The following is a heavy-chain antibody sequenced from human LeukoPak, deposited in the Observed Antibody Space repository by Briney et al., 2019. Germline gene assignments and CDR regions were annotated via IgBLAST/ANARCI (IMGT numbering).Heavy chain of an antibody. Sequence: GGSLRLSCAASGFTFSSYAMSWVRQAPGKGLEWVSAISGSGGSTYYADSVKGRFTISRDNSKNTLYLQMNSLRAGDTAVYYCAKAMYSSSWYFDYWGQGTLVTVSS. CDR3: AKAMYSSSWYFDY. CDR2: ISGSGGST. CDR1: GFTFSSYA. D-gene: IGHD6-13*01. V-gene: IGHV3-23*01. J-gene: IGHJ4*02.